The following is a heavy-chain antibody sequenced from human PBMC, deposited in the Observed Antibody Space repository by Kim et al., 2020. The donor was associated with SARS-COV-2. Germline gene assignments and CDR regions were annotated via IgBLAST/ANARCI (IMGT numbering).Heavy chain of an antibody. Sequence: GGSLRLSCAASGFTFSSYAMHWVRQAPGKGLEWVAVISYDGSNKYYADSVKGRFTISRDNSKNTLYLQMNSLRAEDTAVYYCARAPVGDGYNLGIAEYFQHWGQGTLVTVSS. V-gene: IGHV3-30*04. D-gene: IGHD1-26*01. J-gene: IGHJ1*01. CDR3: ARAPVGDGYNLGIAEYFQH. CDR2: ISYDGSNK. CDR1: GFTFSSYA.